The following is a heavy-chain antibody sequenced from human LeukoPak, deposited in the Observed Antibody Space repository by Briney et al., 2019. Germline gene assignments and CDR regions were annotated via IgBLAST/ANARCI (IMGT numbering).Heavy chain of an antibody. D-gene: IGHD3-22*01. V-gene: IGHV3-48*03. CDR1: EFTFSSYE. CDR2: IGSRGRTI. J-gene: IGHJ4*02. Sequence: GGSLRLSCAASEFTFSSYEMNWVRQAPGKGLEWVSYIGSRGRTIYYADSVKGRFTISRDNAKNSLYLQMNSLRAEDTAVYYCARAERSGYYGFDFWGQGTLVTVSS. CDR3: ARAERSGYYGFDF.